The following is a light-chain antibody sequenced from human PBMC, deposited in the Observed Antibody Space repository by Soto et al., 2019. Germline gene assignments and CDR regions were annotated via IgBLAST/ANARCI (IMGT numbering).Light chain of an antibody. V-gene: IGLV1-47*01. CDR1: ISNLGSNF. CDR3: AAWDDSLSGVV. Sequence: QPVLTQPPSASGTPGQRGTISCSGSISNLGSNFVFWYQQLPGAAPKLLISRNDQRPSGVPDRFSGSKSGTSASLAISGLRSEDEADYHCAAWDDSLSGVVFGGGTKLTVL. J-gene: IGLJ3*02. CDR2: RND.